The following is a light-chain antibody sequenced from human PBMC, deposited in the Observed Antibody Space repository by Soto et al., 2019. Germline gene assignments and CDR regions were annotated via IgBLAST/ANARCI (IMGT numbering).Light chain of an antibody. CDR2: AVS. V-gene: IGLV2-23*02. CDR1: SSDIGSYNL. J-gene: IGLJ3*02. CDR3: CSYAGSSTLL. Sequence: QSVLTQPASVSGSPGQSITVSCTGTSSDIGSYNLVSWYQHHPGKAPKLMIYAVSKRPSWVSSRFSGSKSGNTASLTISGLQAEDEADYFCCSYAGSSTLLFGGGTKVTVL.